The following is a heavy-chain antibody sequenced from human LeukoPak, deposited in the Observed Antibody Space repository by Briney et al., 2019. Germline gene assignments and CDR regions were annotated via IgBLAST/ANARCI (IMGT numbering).Heavy chain of an antibody. CDR3: ARGYDILTGSFDY. CDR2: INPNSGGT. CDR1: GYTFTGYY. D-gene: IGHD3-9*01. Sequence: ASVKVSCKASGYTFTGYYMHWVRQAPGQGLEWMGWINPNSGGTNYAQKFQGRVTMTRDTSISTAYMELSRLRSDDTAVYYCARGYDILTGSFDYWGQGTLVTVSS. J-gene: IGHJ4*02. V-gene: IGHV1-2*02.